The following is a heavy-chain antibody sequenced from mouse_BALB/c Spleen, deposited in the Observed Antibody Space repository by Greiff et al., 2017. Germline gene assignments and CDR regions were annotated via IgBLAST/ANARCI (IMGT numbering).Heavy chain of an antibody. V-gene: IGHV2-9*02. CDR2: IWAGGST. Sequence: QVQLKESGPGLVAPSQSLSITCTVSGFSLTSYGVHWVRQPPGKGLEWLGVIWAGGSTNYNSALMSRLSISKDNSKSQVFLKMNRLQTDDTAMYYCARDYGSLYAMDYWGQGTSVTVSS. D-gene: IGHD1-2*01. CDR1: GFSLTSYG. J-gene: IGHJ4*01. CDR3: ARDYGSLYAMDY.